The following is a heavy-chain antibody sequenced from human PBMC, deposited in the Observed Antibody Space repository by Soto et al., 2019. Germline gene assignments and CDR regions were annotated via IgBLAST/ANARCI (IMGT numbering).Heavy chain of an antibody. J-gene: IGHJ4*02. CDR3: ARDRDGSGNSAKYS. CDR1: GFTSSDYY. V-gene: IGHV3-11*06. D-gene: IGHD3-10*01. Sequence: GSLRLSCAASGFTSSDYYMSWVRQAPGKGLERVPYISRRTSYTHYADAVKGGSTICRANAKNSVYLQMNTLTVEVTAVYYCARDRDGSGNSAKYSWVQGNLVTVYS. CDR2: ISRRTSYT.